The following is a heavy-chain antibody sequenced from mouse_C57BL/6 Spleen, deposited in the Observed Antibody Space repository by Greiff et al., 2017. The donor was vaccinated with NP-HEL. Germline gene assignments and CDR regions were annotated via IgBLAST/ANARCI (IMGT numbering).Heavy chain of an antibody. CDR2: IHPSDSDT. CDR1: GYTFTSYW. J-gene: IGHJ3*01. D-gene: IGHD3-2*02. Sequence: VQLQQPGAELVKPGASVKVSCKASGYTFTSYWMHWVKQRPGQGLEWIGRIHPSDSDTNYNQKFKGKATLTVDKSSSTAYMQLSSLTSEDSAVYYCASADSSGPWFAYWGQGTLVTVSA. CDR3: ASADSSGPWFAY. V-gene: IGHV1-74*01.